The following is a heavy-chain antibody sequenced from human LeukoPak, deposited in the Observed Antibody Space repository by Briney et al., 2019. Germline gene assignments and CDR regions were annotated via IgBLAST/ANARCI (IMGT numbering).Heavy chain of an antibody. CDR2: ISSSSSYI. D-gene: IGHD1-26*01. V-gene: IGHV3-21*01. CDR3: FGRTSGAFDI. J-gene: IGHJ3*02. Sequence: GGSLRLSCAASGFTFSSYSMNWVRQAPGKGLEWVSSISSSSSYIYYADSVKGRFTISRDNAKNSLYLQKNSLRAEDTAVYYCFGRTSGAFDIWGQGTMVTVSS. CDR1: GFTFSSYS.